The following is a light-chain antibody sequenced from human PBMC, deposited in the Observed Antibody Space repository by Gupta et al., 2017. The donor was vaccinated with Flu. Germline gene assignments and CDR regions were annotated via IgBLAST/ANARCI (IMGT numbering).Light chain of an antibody. J-gene: IGKJ1*01. CDR1: QSVRSTY. Sequence: DIVLTQSPGTLSLSPGERAILSCRASQSVRSTYLAWYQQKPGQAPRLLIYGASSRATGIPHRFSGSGSGSDFTLTISRLEPEDFAVYYCQQYGSSPWTFGQGTKVDIK. CDR3: QQYGSSPWT. V-gene: IGKV3-20*01. CDR2: GAS.